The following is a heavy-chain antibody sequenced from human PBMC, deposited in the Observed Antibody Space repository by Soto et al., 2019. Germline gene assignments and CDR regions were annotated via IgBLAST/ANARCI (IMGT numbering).Heavy chain of an antibody. CDR2: INDGGTST. D-gene: IGHD6-25*01. CDR3: AKGSGPHRPYYFDY. V-gene: IGHV3-23*01. Sequence: EVQLLESGGGLVQPGGSLRLSCAASGFTFSSYAMSWVRQAPGKGLDWISAINDGGTSTYYADSVEGRLTISRDNSKNTLYLQMNSLRGDDTAVYYCAKGSGPHRPYYFDYWGQGTLVTVSS. CDR1: GFTFSSYA. J-gene: IGHJ4*02.